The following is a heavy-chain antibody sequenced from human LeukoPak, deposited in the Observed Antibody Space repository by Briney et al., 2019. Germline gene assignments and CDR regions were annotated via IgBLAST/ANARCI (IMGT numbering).Heavy chain of an antibody. CDR2: IHTSGTT. CDR3: ATRSTGVAATFDC. J-gene: IGHJ4*02. Sequence: SETLSLTCAVSGGSISRYLWSWIRQPAGKGLEWLGRIHTSGTTTYSPSFQSRITMSIDTSKKQISLRLSSVTAADTAVYYCATRSTGVAATFDCWGQGALVTVSS. CDR1: GGSISRYL. D-gene: IGHD2-15*01. V-gene: IGHV4-4*07.